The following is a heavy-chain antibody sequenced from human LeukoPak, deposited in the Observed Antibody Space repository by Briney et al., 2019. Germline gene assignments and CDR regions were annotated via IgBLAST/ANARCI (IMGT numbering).Heavy chain of an antibody. Sequence: GRSLRLSCAGSGFTFSSYVRHWVRQAPGKGLEWVAVISYDGSNKYYADSVKGRFTISRDNSKNTLYLQMNSLRAEDTAVYYCAKGVIDFDYWGQGTLVTVSS. D-gene: IGHD5/OR15-5a*01. J-gene: IGHJ4*02. CDR2: ISYDGSNK. CDR3: AKGVIDFDY. V-gene: IGHV3-30*18. CDR1: GFTFSSYV.